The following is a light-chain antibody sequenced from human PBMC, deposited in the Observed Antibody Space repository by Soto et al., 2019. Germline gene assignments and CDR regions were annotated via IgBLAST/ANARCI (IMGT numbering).Light chain of an antibody. Sequence: EIVLTQSPGTLSLSPGERATLSCRASQSVSSYLAWYQQKPGRAPRLLIYGASSRATGIPDRFSGSGSGTDFTLTISRLEPEDFAVYYCQQYGSSPGTFGQGTKLEIK. CDR1: QSVSSY. V-gene: IGKV3-20*01. J-gene: IGKJ2*01. CDR3: QQYGSSPGT. CDR2: GAS.